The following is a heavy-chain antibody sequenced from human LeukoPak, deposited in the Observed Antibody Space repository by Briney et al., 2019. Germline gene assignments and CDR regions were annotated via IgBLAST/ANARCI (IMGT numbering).Heavy chain of an antibody. CDR2: IYYSGST. CDR3: ARVTEWNDFDY. V-gene: IGHV4-39*07. CDR1: GGSISSSSYY. Sequence: SETLSLTCTVSGGSISSSSYYWGWIRQPPGKGLEWIGSIYYSGSTYYNPSLKSRVTISVDTSKNQFSLKLTSVTAADTAVYYCARVTEWNDFDYWGQGTLVTGSS. J-gene: IGHJ4*02. D-gene: IGHD1-1*01.